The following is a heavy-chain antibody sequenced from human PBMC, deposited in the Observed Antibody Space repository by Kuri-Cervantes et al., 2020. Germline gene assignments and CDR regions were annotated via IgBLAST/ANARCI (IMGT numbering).Heavy chain of an antibody. CDR1: GYTFTSYG. CDR2: ISAYNGNT. J-gene: IGHJ5*02. D-gene: IGHD1-26*01. CDR3: ARVDSGSYWGGFDP. Sequence: ASVKVSCKASGYTFTSYGISWVRQAPGQGLEWMGWISAYNGNTNYAQKLQGRVTMTTDTSTSTAYMELSSLRSEDTAVYYCARVDSGSYWGGFDPWGQGTLVTVSS. V-gene: IGHV1-18*01.